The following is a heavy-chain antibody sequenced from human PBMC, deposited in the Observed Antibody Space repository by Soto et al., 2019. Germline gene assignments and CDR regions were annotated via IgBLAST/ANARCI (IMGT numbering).Heavy chain of an antibody. V-gene: IGHV3-48*01. Sequence: GGSLRLSCAASGFTFSSYSMNWVRQAPGKGLEWVSYISSGSTTIYYADSVKGRFTISRDNAKNSLYLQMNSLIAEDTAVYYCATEAGYYVSGTYYTAFDYWGQGSLVTVSS. CDR3: ATEAGYYVSGTYYTAFDY. J-gene: IGHJ4*02. D-gene: IGHD3-10*01. CDR2: ISSGSTTI. CDR1: GFTFSSYS.